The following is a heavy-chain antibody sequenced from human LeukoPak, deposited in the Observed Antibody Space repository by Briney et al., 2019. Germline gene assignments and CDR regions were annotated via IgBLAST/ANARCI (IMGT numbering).Heavy chain of an antibody. CDR3: ARLPGYCSSNSCYKMTIPFDY. Sequence: GRSLRLSCVASGFAFSSYSMHWVRQAPGKGLEWVAVISYDGSRKHDADSVKGRFTISRDNSKNTLYLQMNSLRTEDTAVYYCARLPGYCSSNSCYKMTIPFDYWGQGTLVTVSS. J-gene: IGHJ4*02. CDR1: GFAFSSYS. D-gene: IGHD2-2*02. CDR2: ISYDGSRK. V-gene: IGHV3-30-3*01.